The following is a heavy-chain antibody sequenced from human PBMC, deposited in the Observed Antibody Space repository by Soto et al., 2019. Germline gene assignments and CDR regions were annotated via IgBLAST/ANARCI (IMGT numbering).Heavy chain of an antibody. V-gene: IGHV3-11*01. CDR2: ISSSGSTI. D-gene: IGHD3-22*01. CDR3: ARAGRGIRYYDSSGGTDY. J-gene: IGHJ4*02. CDR1: GFTFSDYY. Sequence: LRLSCTASGFTFSDYYLSWIRQAPGQVLEWVSYISSSGSTIYYADSVKGRFTISRDNAKNSLYLQMNSLRAEDTAVYYCARAGRGIRYYDSSGGTDYWGQGTLVTVSS.